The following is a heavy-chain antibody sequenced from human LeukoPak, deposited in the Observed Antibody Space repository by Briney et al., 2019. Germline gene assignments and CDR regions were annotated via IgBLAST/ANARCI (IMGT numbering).Heavy chain of an antibody. CDR2: IDGDGSTT. CDR3: ARAGGSSTYYTGV. Sequence: GGSLRLSCAASGFTFSSYWMHWVRQAPGEGLVWLSRIDGDGSTTSYADSVQGRFTISRDNAKNTLYLQMNSLRVEDTAVYYCARAGGSSTYYTGVWGKGTTVTVSS. V-gene: IGHV3-74*01. CDR1: GFTFSSYW. D-gene: IGHD2-15*01. J-gene: IGHJ6*03.